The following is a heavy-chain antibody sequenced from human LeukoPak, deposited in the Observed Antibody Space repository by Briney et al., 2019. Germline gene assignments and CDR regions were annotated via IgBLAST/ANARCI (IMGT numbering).Heavy chain of an antibody. CDR3: ARVFKQQLTN. J-gene: IGHJ4*02. D-gene: IGHD6-13*01. V-gene: IGHV4-34*01. CDR1: GGSFSGYY. CDR2: INHSGST. Sequence: PSETLSLTCAVYGGSFSGYYWSWIRQPPGKGLEWIGEINHSGSTNYNPSLKSRVTISVDTSKNQFSLKLSSVTAADTAVYYCARVFKQQLTNWGQGALVTVSS.